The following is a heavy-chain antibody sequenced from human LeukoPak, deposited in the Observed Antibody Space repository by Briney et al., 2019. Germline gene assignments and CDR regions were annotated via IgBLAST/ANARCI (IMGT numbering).Heavy chain of an antibody. CDR2: ISGSGGST. Sequence: GGSLRLSCAASGFTFSSYAMSWVRQAAGKGLEWVSAISGSGGSTYYADSVKGRFTISRDNSKNTLYLQMNSLRAEDTAVYYCAKETGYSYGTGGTDYWGQGTLVTVSS. J-gene: IGHJ4*02. V-gene: IGHV3-23*01. D-gene: IGHD5-18*01. CDR3: AKETGYSYGTGGTDY. CDR1: GFTFSSYA.